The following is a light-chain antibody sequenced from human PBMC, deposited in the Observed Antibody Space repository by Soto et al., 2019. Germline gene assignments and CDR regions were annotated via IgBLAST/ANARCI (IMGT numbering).Light chain of an antibody. V-gene: IGLV2-14*01. Sequence: QSALTQPASVSGSPGQSITISCTGTSSDVGGHDYVSWYQQHPGKAPKVIIFEVSNRPSGVSNRFSGSKSGNTASLTISGPQAEDQADYYCSSYTSSTTLVLFGGGTQLTVL. J-gene: IGLJ7*01. CDR3: SSYTSSTTLVL. CDR1: SSDVGGHDY. CDR2: EVS.